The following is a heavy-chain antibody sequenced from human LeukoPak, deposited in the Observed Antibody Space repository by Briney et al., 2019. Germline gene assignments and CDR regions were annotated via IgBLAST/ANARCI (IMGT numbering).Heavy chain of an antibody. CDR1: GGSISSYY. CDR3: ARDWGSGYYDFWSGDYYFDY. J-gene: IGHJ4*02. V-gene: IGHV4-4*07. CDR2: IYTSGST. Sequence: SETLSLTCTASGGSISSYYWSWIRQPAGKGLEWIGRIYTSGSTNYNPSLKSRVTMSVDTSKNQFSLKLSSVTAADTAVYYCARDWGSGYYDFWSGDYYFDYWGQGTLVTVSS. D-gene: IGHD3-3*01.